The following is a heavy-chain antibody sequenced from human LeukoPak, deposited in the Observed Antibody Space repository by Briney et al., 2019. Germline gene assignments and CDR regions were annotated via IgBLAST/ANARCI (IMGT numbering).Heavy chain of an antibody. CDR1: GGSISSYY. V-gene: IGHV4-4*07. Sequence: SETLSLTCTVSGGSISSYYWSWIRQPAGKGLEWIGRIYTSGSTNYNPSLKSRVTMSVDTSKNQFSLKLSSVTAADTAVYYCVRTYSIGWSTGIFDNWGQGTMVTVSS. CDR3: VRTYSIGWSTGIFDN. CDR2: IYTSGST. D-gene: IGHD6-19*01. J-gene: IGHJ3*02.